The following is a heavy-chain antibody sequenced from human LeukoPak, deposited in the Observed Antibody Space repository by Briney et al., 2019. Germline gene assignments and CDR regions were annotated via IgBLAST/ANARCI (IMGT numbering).Heavy chain of an antibody. Sequence: GASVKVSCRASGYTFTSYYMHWVRQAPGQGLGWMGIINPSGGSTSYAQKFQGRVTMTRDTSTSTVYMELSSLKSEDTAVYYCAVDTAMANFDYWGQGTLVTVSS. CDR2: INPSGGST. D-gene: IGHD5-18*01. CDR3: AVDTAMANFDY. V-gene: IGHV1-46*01. J-gene: IGHJ4*02. CDR1: GYTFTSYY.